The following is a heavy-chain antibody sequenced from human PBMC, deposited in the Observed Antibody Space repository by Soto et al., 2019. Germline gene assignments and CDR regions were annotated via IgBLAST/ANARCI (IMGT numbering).Heavy chain of an antibody. CDR1: GFTFSSYS. Sequence: EVQLVESGGGLVKPGGSLRLSCAASGFTFSSYSMNWVRQAPGKGLEWVSSITSDTSYIFYAASVKGRFTISRDNAKNSLYLQMNSLRAEDTAVYYCARDGYTSGRDSPWAYWYFDLWGRGTLVTVSS. CDR3: ARDGYTSGRDSPWAYWYFDL. V-gene: IGHV3-21*01. J-gene: IGHJ2*01. CDR2: ITSDTSYI. D-gene: IGHD6-19*01.